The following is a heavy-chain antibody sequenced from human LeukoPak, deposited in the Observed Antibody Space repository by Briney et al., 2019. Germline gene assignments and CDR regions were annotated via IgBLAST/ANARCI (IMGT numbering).Heavy chain of an antibody. V-gene: IGHV1-69*06. D-gene: IGHD1-26*01. J-gene: IGHJ4*02. CDR2: IIPIFGTA. CDR1: GGTFSSYA. Sequence: SVKVSCKASGGTFSSYAISWVRQAPGQGLEWMGGIIPIFGTANYAQKFQGRVTITADKSTSTAYMELSSLRSEDTAVYYCARDGVSELDIDYWGQGTLVTVSS. CDR3: ARDGVSELDIDY.